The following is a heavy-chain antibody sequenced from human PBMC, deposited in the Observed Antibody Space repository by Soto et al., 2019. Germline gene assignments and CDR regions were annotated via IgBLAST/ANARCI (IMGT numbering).Heavy chain of an antibody. V-gene: IGHV3-21*01. CDR3: ARDQGEMATPAYFDY. Sequence: EVQLVESGGGLVKPGGSLRLSCAASGFTFSSYSMNWVRQAPGKGLEWVSSISSSSSYIYYADSVKGRFTISRDNAKNSLYLQMKSLRAEDTAVYYCARDQGEMATPAYFDYWGQGTLVTVSS. D-gene: IGHD2-15*01. CDR2: ISSSSSYI. CDR1: GFTFSSYS. J-gene: IGHJ4*02.